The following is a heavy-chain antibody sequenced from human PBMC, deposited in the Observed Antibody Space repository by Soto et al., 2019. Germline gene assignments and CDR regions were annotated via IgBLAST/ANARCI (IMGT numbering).Heavy chain of an antibody. CDR2: ISYDGSNK. CDR3: AREGAGQYCGGDCPMGYYYGMDV. CDR1: GFTFSSYA. Sequence: PGGSLRLSCAASGFTFSSYAMHWVRQAPGKGLEWVAVISYDGSNKYYADSVKGRFTISRDNSKNTLYLQMNSLRAEDTAAYYCAREGAGQYCGGDCPMGYYYGMDVWGQGTTVTVSS. J-gene: IGHJ6*02. D-gene: IGHD2-21*02. V-gene: IGHV3-30-3*01.